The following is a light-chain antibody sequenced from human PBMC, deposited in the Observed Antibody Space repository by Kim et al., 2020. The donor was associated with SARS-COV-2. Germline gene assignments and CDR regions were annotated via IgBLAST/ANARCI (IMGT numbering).Light chain of an antibody. Sequence: PGETARITCGGTKIGSKSVHWYQQRPGRAPVLVIYYDRDRPSGIPERFSGSNSGNTATLTISGVEAGDEADYYCQVWDTNTDHHVFGSGTKVTVL. CDR1: KIGSKS. CDR3: QVWDTNTDHHV. CDR2: YDR. V-gene: IGLV3-21*01. J-gene: IGLJ1*01.